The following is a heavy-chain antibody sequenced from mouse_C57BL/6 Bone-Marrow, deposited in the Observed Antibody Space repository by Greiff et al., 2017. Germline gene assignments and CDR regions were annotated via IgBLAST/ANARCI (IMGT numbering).Heavy chain of an antibody. CDR2: ISYDGSN. Sequence: VQLQQSGPGLVKPSQSLSLTCSVTGYSITSGYYWNWIRQFPGNKLEWMGYISYDGSNNYNPSLKNRISITRDTSKNQFFLKLNSVTTEDTATYYCARGGNSSGYVRYYFDYWGQGTTLTVSS. V-gene: IGHV3-6*01. CDR1: GYSITSGYY. J-gene: IGHJ2*01. D-gene: IGHD3-2*02. CDR3: ARGGNSSGYVRYYFDY.